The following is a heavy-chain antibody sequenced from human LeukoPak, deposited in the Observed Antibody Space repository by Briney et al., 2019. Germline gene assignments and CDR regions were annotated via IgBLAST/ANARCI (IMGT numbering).Heavy chain of an antibody. CDR1: GYTFTGYY. V-gene: IGHV1-2*02. J-gene: IGHJ6*03. Sequence: ASVKVSCKASGYTFTGYYMHWVRQAPGQGLEWMGWINPNSGGTNYAQKFQGRVTITADKSTSTAYMELSSLRSEDTAVYYCASRTTHTTESYYYYMDVWGKGTTVTVSS. CDR2: INPNSGGT. D-gene: IGHD1-1*01. CDR3: ASRTTHTTESYYYYMDV.